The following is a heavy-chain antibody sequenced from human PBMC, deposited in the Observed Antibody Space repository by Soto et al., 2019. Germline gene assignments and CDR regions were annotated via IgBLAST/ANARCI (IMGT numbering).Heavy chain of an antibody. CDR3: ARVSTVKKLDY. Sequence: SETLSLTCAVYGGSFSGYYWSWIRQPPGKGLEWIGEINHSGSTNYNPSLKSRVTMSVDTSKNQLSLKLSSVTAADTAVYYCARVSTVKKLDYWGHGMLVTVSS. CDR2: INHSGST. CDR1: GGSFSGYY. D-gene: IGHD4-17*01. V-gene: IGHV4-34*01. J-gene: IGHJ4*01.